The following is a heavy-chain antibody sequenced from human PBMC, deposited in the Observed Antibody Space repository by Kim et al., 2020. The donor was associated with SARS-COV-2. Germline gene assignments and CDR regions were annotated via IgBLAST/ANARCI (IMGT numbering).Heavy chain of an antibody. CDR2: ISGSGGST. J-gene: IGHJ4*02. V-gene: IGHV3-23*01. D-gene: IGHD3-10*01. Sequence: GGSLRLSCAASGFTFSNYAMTWVRQVPGKGLEWVSAISGSGGSTYYADSVKGRFTISRDNSKNTLYLQMNSLRAEDTAVYYCAKDEVTMVRGVMSIWGKGTRVTVS. CDR1: GFTFSNYA. CDR3: AKDEVTMVRGVMSI.